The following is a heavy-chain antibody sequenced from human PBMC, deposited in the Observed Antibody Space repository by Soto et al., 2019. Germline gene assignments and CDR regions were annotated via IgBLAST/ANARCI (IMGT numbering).Heavy chain of an antibody. D-gene: IGHD5-18*01. Sequence: QVQLQESGPGLVKPSGTLSLTCAVSGDSITSSAWWSCVRQPPGKGLEWIGEINLGGTTNYNPSLKSRVTISVDKSQTQFSLSLNSVTAADTAIYYCARGDTWGLDLWGQGTLVTVSS. CDR2: INLGGTT. CDR3: ARGDTWGLDL. J-gene: IGHJ5*02. CDR1: GDSITSSAW. V-gene: IGHV4-4*02.